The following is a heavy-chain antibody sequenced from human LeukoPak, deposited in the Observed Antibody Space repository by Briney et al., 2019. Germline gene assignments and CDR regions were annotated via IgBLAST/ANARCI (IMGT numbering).Heavy chain of an antibody. CDR1: GGSFSGYY. D-gene: IGHD3-22*01. CDR2: INHSGST. CDR3: ARPPYYYDSSGPRSDAFDI. Sequence: SETLSLTCAVYGGSFSGYYWSWIRQPPGKGLEWIGEINHSGSTNYNPSLKSRVTISVDTSKNQFSLILSSVIAADTAVYYCARPPYYYDSSGPRSDAFDIWGQGTLVTVSS. V-gene: IGHV4-34*01. J-gene: IGHJ3*02.